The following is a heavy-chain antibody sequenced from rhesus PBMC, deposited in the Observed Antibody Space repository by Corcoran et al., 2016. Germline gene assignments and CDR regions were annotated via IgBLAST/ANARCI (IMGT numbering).Heavy chain of an antibody. CDR1: GGSFTSSY. CDR3: AHDHWGSVDY. CDR2: IHGSGRPT. Sequence: QVQLQESGPGLVKPSETLSVTCAVSGGSFTSSYWTWIRQAPGKGLEWIGHIHGSGRPTISNPSLESRVTLSIDTSKNQFSLRVTSMTAADTAVYYCAHDHWGSVDYWGQGVLVTVSS. V-gene: IGHV4-169*02. J-gene: IGHJ4*01. D-gene: IGHD7-45*01.